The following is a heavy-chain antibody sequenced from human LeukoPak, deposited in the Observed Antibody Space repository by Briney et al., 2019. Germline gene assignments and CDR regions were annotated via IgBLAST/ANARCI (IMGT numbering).Heavy chain of an antibody. CDR1: GFTVSSNY. J-gene: IGHJ4*02. D-gene: IGHD3-10*01. V-gene: IGHV3-53*01. CDR3: ARGPSGSGSYYIDY. CDR2: IYSGGST. Sequence: GGSLRLSCAASGFTVSSNYMSWVRQAPGKGLEWVSVIYSGGSTYYADSVKGRFTISRDNSKNTLYLQMNSLRAEDTAVYYCARGPSGSGSYYIDYWGQGTLVTVSS.